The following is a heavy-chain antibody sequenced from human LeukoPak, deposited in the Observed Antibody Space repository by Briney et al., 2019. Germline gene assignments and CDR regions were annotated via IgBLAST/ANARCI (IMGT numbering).Heavy chain of an antibody. Sequence: PSETLSLTCAVYGGSFSGYYWSWIRQPPGKGLAWIGEINHSGSTNYNPSLKSRVTISVDTSKNQFSLKLSSVTAADTAVYYCARSYSDWGQGTLVTVSS. CDR1: GGSFSGYY. CDR3: ARSYSD. D-gene: IGHD2-21*01. V-gene: IGHV4-34*01. J-gene: IGHJ4*02. CDR2: INHSGST.